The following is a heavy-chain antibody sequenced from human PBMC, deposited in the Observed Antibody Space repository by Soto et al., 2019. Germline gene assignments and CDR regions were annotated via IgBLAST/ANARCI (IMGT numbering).Heavy chain of an antibody. CDR3: ARHGYGDYRYYYYGMDV. CDR2: IDPSDSYT. J-gene: IGHJ6*02. V-gene: IGHV5-10-1*01. CDR1: GYTFTSYW. Sequence: PGESLKISCEGSGYTFTSYWITWVRQMSGKGLEWMGTIDPSDSYTNYSPSFQGHVTISADKSISTAYLQWSSLKASDTAMYYCARHGYGDYRYYYYGMDVWGQGTTVTVSS. D-gene: IGHD4-17*01.